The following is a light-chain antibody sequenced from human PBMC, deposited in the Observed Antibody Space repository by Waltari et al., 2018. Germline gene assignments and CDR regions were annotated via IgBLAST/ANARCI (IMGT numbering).Light chain of an antibody. CDR1: SGHSSNV. CDR2: VNSDGSH. Sequence: QLVLTQSPSASASLGASVKLTCTLSSGHSSNVVAWHQQQPEKGPRYLLKVNSDGSHSKGDGIPGRFSGSSSGAGRYLTIAGLQSEDEADYYCQTGGHGTWVFGGGTKLTVL. CDR3: QTGGHGTWV. J-gene: IGLJ3*02. V-gene: IGLV4-69*01.